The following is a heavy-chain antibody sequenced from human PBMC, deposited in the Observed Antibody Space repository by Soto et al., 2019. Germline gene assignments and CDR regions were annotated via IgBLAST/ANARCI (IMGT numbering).Heavy chain of an antibody. CDR1: GFTFSSYA. D-gene: IGHD3-22*01. CDR3: AKARRITMIVVVRGFYYGMDV. Sequence: GGSLRLSCAASGFTFSSYAMSWVRQAPGKGLEWVSAISGSGGSTYYADSVKGRFIISRDNSKNTLYLQMNSLRAEDTAVYYCAKARRITMIVVVRGFYYGMDVWGQGTTVTVSS. V-gene: IGHV3-23*01. CDR2: ISGSGGST. J-gene: IGHJ6*02.